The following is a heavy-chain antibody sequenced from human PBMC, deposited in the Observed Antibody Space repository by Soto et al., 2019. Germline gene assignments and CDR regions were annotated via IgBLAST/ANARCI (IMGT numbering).Heavy chain of an antibody. CDR2: IIPIFGTA. Sequence: ASVKVSCKASGGTFSSYAISWVRQAPGQGLEWMGGIIPIFGTANYAQKFQGRVTITADESTSTAYMELSSLRSEDTAVYYCARDAYDSSAPYYYYYGMDVWGQGTTVTVSS. J-gene: IGHJ6*02. CDR3: ARDAYDSSAPYYYYYGMDV. V-gene: IGHV1-69*13. D-gene: IGHD3-22*01. CDR1: GGTFSSYA.